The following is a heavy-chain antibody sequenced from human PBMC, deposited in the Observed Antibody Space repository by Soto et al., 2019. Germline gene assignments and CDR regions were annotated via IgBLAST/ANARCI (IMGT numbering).Heavy chain of an antibody. CDR3: ARSAAGTRTLFDY. Sequence: SETLSLTCTVSGGSISSYYWSWIRQPPGKGLEWIGYIYYSGSTNYNPSLKSRGTISVDTSKNQFSLKLSSVTAADTAVYYCARSAAGTRTLFDYWGQGTLVTVSS. CDR1: GGSISSYY. V-gene: IGHV4-59*01. D-gene: IGHD6-13*01. CDR2: IYYSGST. J-gene: IGHJ4*02.